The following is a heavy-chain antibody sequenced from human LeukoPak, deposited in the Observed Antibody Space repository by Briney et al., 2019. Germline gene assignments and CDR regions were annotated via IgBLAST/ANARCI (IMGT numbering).Heavy chain of an antibody. J-gene: IGHJ3*02. V-gene: IGHV4-30-2*01. Sequence: PSQTLSLTCAVSGGSISSGGYSWRWIRQPPGKGLEWIGYIYHSGSTYYNPSLKSRVTISVDRSKNQFSLKLSSVTAADTAVYYCARFLSNDAFDIWGQGTMVTASS. CDR1: GGSISSGGYS. CDR2: IYHSGST. CDR3: ARFLSNDAFDI.